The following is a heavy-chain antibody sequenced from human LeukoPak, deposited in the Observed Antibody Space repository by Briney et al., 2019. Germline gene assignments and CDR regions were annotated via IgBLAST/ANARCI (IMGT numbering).Heavy chain of an antibody. CDR2: ISSSSTYI. J-gene: IGHJ3*01. D-gene: IGHD1-26*01. Sequence: GGSLRLSCAASGFSFSSYSMNWVRQAPGKGLEWVSSISSSSTYIYYADSVKGRFTISRDNAKNSLYLQMTSLRAEDTAVYYCARDKGGPIDFWGQGTMVTISS. CDR1: GFSFSSYS. V-gene: IGHV3-21*01. CDR3: ARDKGGPIDF.